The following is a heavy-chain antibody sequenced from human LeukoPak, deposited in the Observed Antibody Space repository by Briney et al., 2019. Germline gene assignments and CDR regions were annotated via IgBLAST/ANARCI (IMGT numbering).Heavy chain of an antibody. CDR3: ARIAAAMIWFDP. CDR2: IIPILGIA. D-gene: IGHD6-13*01. Sequence: SVKVSCKASGGTFSSYAISWVRQAPGQGLEWMGRIIPILGIANYAQKFQGRVTITADKSTSTAYMELSSLRSEDTAVYYCARIAAAMIWFDPWGQGTLVTVSS. V-gene: IGHV1-69*04. CDR1: GGTFSSYA. J-gene: IGHJ5*02.